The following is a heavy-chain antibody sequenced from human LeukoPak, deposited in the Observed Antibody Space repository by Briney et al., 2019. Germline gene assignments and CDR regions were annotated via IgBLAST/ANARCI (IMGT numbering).Heavy chain of an antibody. J-gene: IGHJ4*02. CDR2: ISGSGGST. CDR3: ANSKGGYYYDSPYYFDY. V-gene: IGHV3-23*01. D-gene: IGHD3-22*01. CDR1: GFTFSSYA. Sequence: GGSLRLSCAASGFTFSSYAMSWVRQAPGKGLEWVSAISGSGGSTYYADSVKGRFTISRDNSKNTLYLQMNSLRAEDTAVYYCANSKGGYYYDSPYYFDYWGQGTLVTVSS.